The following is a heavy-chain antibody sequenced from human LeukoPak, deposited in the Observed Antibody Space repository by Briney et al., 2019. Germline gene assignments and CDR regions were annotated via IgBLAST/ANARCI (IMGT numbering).Heavy chain of an antibody. V-gene: IGHV4-59*01. J-gene: IGHJ4*02. Sequence: SETLSLTCTGSGGSISSYYWSWIRQPPGKGLGGIGYIYYSGSTNYNPSLKSRVTISVDTPKTQFSLKLSSVTAADTAVYYCARDRADSDTVFDYWGQGTLVTVSS. CDR1: GGSISSYY. CDR2: IYYSGST. CDR3: ARDRADSDTVFDY. D-gene: IGHD2-8*02.